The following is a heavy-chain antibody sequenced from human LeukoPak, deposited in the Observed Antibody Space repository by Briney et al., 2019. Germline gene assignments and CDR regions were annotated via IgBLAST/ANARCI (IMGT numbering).Heavy chain of an antibody. CDR1: GGSISSGSYY. CDR3: ARGIGGIRFLEWLTPHWFDP. V-gene: IGHV4-61*02. J-gene: IGHJ5*02. D-gene: IGHD3-3*01. Sequence: SQTLSLTCTVSGGSISSGSYYWSWIRQPAGKGLEWIGRIYTSGSTNYNPSLKSRVTISVDTSKNQFSLKLSSVTAADTAVYYCARGIGGIRFLEWLTPHWFDPWGQGTLVTVSS. CDR2: IYTSGST.